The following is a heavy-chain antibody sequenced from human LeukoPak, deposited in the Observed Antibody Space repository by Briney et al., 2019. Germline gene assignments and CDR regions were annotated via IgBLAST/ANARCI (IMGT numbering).Heavy chain of an antibody. CDR1: GGSISSYY. CDR3: ARVSHHSSSSDAFDI. J-gene: IGHJ3*02. D-gene: IGHD6-13*01. V-gene: IGHV4-59*01. Sequence: PSETLSLTCTVSGGSISSYYWSWIRQPPGKGLEWIGYIYYSGSTNYNPSLKSRVTISVDTSKNQFSLKVNSVTAADTAVYYCARVSHHSSSSDAFDIWGQGTMVTVSS. CDR2: IYYSGST.